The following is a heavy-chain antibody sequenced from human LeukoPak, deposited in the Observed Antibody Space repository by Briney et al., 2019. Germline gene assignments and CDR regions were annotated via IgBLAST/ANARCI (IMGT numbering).Heavy chain of an antibody. CDR3: ANTYALGNYYKGGFDP. V-gene: IGHV1-2*02. CDR2: INPNSGGT. J-gene: IGHJ5*02. Sequence: ASVKVSCKASGYTFIDYYMHWVRQAPGQGLEWMGWINPNSGGTNYAQNFQGRVTMTRDTSIRTVYMELSRLRSDDTAVYYCANTYALGNYYKGGFDPWGQGTLVTVSS. D-gene: IGHD3-10*01. CDR1: GYTFIDYY.